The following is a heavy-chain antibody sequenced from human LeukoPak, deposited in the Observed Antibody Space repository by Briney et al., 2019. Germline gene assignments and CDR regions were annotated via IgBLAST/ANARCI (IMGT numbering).Heavy chain of an antibody. V-gene: IGHV4-4*07. D-gene: IGHD3-10*01. CDR1: GGSISSYY. J-gene: IGHJ4*02. CDR3: ARTDYYGSGSHFDY. CDR2: IYTSGST. Sequence: PSETLSLTCSVSGGSISSYYWSWIRQPAGKGLEYIGRIYTSGSTNYNPSLKSRVTMSVDTSKNQFSLKLSSVTAADTAVYYCARTDYYGSGSHFDYWGQGTLVTVSS.